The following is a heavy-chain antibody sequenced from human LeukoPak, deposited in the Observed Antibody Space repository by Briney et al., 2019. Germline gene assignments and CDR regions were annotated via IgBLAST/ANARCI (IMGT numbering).Heavy chain of an antibody. CDR2: INPNSGGT. V-gene: IGHV1-2*04. D-gene: IGHD3-10*01. Sequence: ASVKVSCKASGYTFTGYYMHWVRQAPGQGLEWMGWINPNSGGTNYAQKFQGWVTMTRDTSISTAYMELSRLRSVDTAVYYCARDRGYGSGFHPWSKGSLVTVYS. J-gene: IGHJ5*02. CDR1: GYTFTGYY. CDR3: ARDRGYGSGFHP.